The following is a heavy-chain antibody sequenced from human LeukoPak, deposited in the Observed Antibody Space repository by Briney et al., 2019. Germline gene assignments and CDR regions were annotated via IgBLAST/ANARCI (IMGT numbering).Heavy chain of an antibody. CDR3: ARYENGRIDY. Sequence: GGSLRLSCTASGFTFRSYALSWVRQAPGKGLEWVSATTGSGDKLFYADSVKGRLTISRDNSKNTLYLQMNNLRAEDTAVYYCARYENGRIDYWGQGTLVTVSS. CDR2: TTGSGDKL. V-gene: IGHV3-23*01. D-gene: IGHD2-8*01. J-gene: IGHJ4*02. CDR1: GFTFRSYA.